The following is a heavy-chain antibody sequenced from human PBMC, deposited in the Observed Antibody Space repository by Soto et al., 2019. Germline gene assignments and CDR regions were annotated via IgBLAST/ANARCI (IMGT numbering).Heavy chain of an antibody. Sequence: EVQLVESGGGLVQPGGSLRLSCAASGFTFSSNWMHWVRQGPGKGLVWVSRIDNDGSSRDYADYVKGRFTISRDNDKNTLYLEMSSLRAEDTAVYYCANGRGLYSPDYWGQGTLVTVSS. V-gene: IGHV3-74*01. CDR1: GFTFSSNW. J-gene: IGHJ4*02. CDR2: IDNDGSSR. CDR3: ANGRGLYSPDY. D-gene: IGHD2-8*01.